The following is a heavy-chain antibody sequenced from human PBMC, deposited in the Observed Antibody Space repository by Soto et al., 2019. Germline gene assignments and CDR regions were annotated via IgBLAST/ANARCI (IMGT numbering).Heavy chain of an antibody. D-gene: IGHD6-13*01. J-gene: IGHJ4*02. CDR2: IKSKTDGGTT. Sequence: GGSLRLSCAASGFTFSNAWMSWVRQAPGKGLEWVGRIKSKTDGGTTDYAAPVKGRFTISRDDSKNTLYLQMNSLKTEDTAVYYCTTAGGYSSSWFDYWGQGTLVTVSS. V-gene: IGHV3-15*01. CDR3: TTAGGYSSSWFDY. CDR1: GFTFSNAW.